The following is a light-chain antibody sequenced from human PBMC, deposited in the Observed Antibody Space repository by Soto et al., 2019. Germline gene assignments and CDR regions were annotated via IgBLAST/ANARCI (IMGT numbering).Light chain of an antibody. CDR2: AAS. J-gene: IGKJ5*01. CDR1: QTISNH. CDR3: QQSYTPPIT. V-gene: IGKV1-39*01. Sequence: DIQMTQSPSSLSASVGDRVVMTRLASQTISNHLNWYQQKPGKAPKVLIYAASSLQSGVPSRFSGSGSGTDFTLTISSLQPEDSATYFCQQSYTPPITFGQGTRLEIK.